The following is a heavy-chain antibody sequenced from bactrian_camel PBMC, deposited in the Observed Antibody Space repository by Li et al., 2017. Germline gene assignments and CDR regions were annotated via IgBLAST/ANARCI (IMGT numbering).Heavy chain of an antibody. CDR1: GYTYSKYC. V-gene: IGHV3S26*01. Sequence: HVQLVESGGGSVQAGGSLRLSCAVSGYTYSKYCLRWFRQSPRQEREGVGSIHADGSTSYAETVKGRFTISKDNVENTLYLQMNSLQPEDTATYYCAYDPGASHCSDAPWTAATLGIFWGQGTQVTVS. J-gene: IGHJ4*01. D-gene: IGHD4*01. CDR3: AYDPGASHCSDAPWTAATLGIF. CDR2: SIHADGST.